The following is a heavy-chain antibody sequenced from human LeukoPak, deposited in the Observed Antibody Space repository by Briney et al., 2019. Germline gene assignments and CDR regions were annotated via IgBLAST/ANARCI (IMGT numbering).Heavy chain of an antibody. CDR1: GFTFSSYA. J-gene: IGHJ5*02. V-gene: IGHV3-30-3*01. CDR2: ISYDGSKK. D-gene: IGHD4/OR15-4a*01. Sequence: GGSLRLSCAASGFTFSSYAMHWVRQAPGKGLEWVAVISYDGSKKYYADSVKGRFTIPRDNSKNTLYLQMNSLRAEDTAVYYCARDGASPGPLRPFDPWGQGTLVTVSS. CDR3: ARDGASPGPLRPFDP.